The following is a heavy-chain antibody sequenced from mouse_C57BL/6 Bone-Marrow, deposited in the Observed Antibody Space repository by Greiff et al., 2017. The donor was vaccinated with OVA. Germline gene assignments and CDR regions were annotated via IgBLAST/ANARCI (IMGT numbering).Heavy chain of an antibody. J-gene: IGHJ4*01. CDR3: ARDRSTTIVACYCYAMDY. CDR1: GFTFSSYA. D-gene: IGHD1-1*01. Sequence: EVQLVESGGGLVKPGGSLKLSCAASGFTFSSYAMPWVRQTPEQRLEWVATIRAGGSYTYYPDNVQGRFTISRDNAKNTLYLQMSPLTSEDTAMYYCARDRSTTIVACYCYAMDYWGQGTSVTVSS. V-gene: IGHV5-4*01. CDR2: IRAGGSYT.